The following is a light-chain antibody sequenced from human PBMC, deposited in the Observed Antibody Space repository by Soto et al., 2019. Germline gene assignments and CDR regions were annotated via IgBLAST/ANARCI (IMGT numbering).Light chain of an antibody. V-gene: IGLV2-8*01. J-gene: IGLJ1*01. Sequence: QSVLTQPPSASGSPGQSVTISCTGTSSDVGGYNSVSWYQHNPGKAPKLMIYEVSKRPSGVPDRFSGSKSANTASLTVSGLQAEDEADYYCSSYAGSNNYVFGTGTQLTVL. CDR3: SSYAGSNNYV. CDR1: SSDVGGYNS. CDR2: EVS.